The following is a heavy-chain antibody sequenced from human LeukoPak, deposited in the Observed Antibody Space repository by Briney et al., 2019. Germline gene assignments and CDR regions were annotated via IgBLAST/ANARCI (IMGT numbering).Heavy chain of an antibody. J-gene: IGHJ3*02. CDR2: IIPMFVTS. CDR3: AREYYHHNSSLDVFDI. CDR1: GGTFSTYG. V-gene: IGHV1-69*01. Sequence: SVKVSCKASGGTFSTYGITWVRQAPGQGLEWMGGIIPMFVTSNYAQKFQGRVTITADESTSTAYMELSSLRSEDTAVYYCAREYYHHNSSLDVFDIWGQGTMVTVSS. D-gene: IGHD2/OR15-2a*01.